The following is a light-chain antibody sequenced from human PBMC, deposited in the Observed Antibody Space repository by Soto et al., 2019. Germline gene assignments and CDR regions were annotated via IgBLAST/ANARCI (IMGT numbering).Light chain of an antibody. CDR3: QQYNNWPTT. V-gene: IGKV3-15*01. Sequence: EIVMKQSPATLSVSPGERATLSCRASQSVSSNLAWYQQKPGQAPRLLIYGASTRATGIPARFSGSGSGTEFTLTISSLQSEDFAVYYCQQYNNWPTTFGQGTKVDIK. CDR1: QSVSSN. J-gene: IGKJ1*01. CDR2: GAS.